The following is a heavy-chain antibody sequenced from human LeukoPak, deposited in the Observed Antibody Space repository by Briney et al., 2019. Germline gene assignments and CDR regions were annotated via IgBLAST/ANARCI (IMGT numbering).Heavy chain of an antibody. CDR3: ARVYGDYARVLYYYYGMDV. Sequence: GGSLRLSCAASGFTFSSYAMHWVRQAPGKGLEWVAVVSYDGSNKYYADSVKGRFTISRDNSKNTLYLQMNSLRAEDTAVYYCARVYGDYARVLYYYYGMDVWGQGTTVTVSS. CDR1: GFTFSSYA. V-gene: IGHV3-30-3*01. D-gene: IGHD4-17*01. J-gene: IGHJ6*02. CDR2: VSYDGSNK.